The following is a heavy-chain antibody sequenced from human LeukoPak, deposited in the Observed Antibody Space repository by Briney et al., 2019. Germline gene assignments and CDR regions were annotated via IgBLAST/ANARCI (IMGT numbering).Heavy chain of an antibody. CDR1: GDSVSSNSAA. CDR3: ATGYCSGGSCYSDAFDI. J-gene: IGHJ3*02. D-gene: IGHD2-15*01. V-gene: IGHV6-1*01. Sequence: SQTLSLTCAISGDSVSSNSAAWNWIRQSPSRGLEWLGRTYYRSKWYNDYAVSEKSRITINPDTSKNQFSLQLNSVTPEDTAVYYCATGYCSGGSCYSDAFDIWGQGTMVTVSS. CDR2: TYYRSKWYN.